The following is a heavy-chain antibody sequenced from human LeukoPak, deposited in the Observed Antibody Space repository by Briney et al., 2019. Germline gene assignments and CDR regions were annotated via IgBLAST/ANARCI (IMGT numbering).Heavy chain of an antibody. CDR2: ISSGCGTT. D-gene: IGHD3-3*01. J-gene: IGHJ1*01. Sequence: PGGSLRLSCAASGLTFSSYVMSWVRQAPGKGLEWVAGISSGCGTTYYADSVKGRFTISRDNSKNTLYLQMNSLRVEDTAVYYCAKDLPKSTIFGALQHWGQGTPVSVSS. CDR1: GLTFSSYV. CDR3: AKDLPKSTIFGALQH. V-gene: IGHV3-23*01.